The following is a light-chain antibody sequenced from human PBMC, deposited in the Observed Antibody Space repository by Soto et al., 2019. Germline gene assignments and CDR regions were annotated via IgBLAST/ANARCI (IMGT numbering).Light chain of an antibody. J-gene: IGLJ1*01. Sequence: QSALTRPRSVSGSPGQSVTISCTGTSSDVGGYNYVSWYEQHPVKAPKLMIYDVTKRPSGVPDRFSGSKSGNTASLTISGLQAEDEADYYCCSYAGSYTWVFGTGTKVTVL. CDR2: DVT. V-gene: IGLV2-11*01. CDR1: SSDVGGYNY. CDR3: CSYAGSYTWV.